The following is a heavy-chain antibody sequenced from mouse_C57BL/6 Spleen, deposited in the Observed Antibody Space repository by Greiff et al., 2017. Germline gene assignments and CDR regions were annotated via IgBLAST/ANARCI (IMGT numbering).Heavy chain of an antibody. CDR3: ARQYSKGAMDY. Sequence: DVKLQESGGGLVQPGGSLKLSCAASGFTFSDYYMYWVRQTPEKRLEWVAYISNGGGSTYYPDTVKGRFTISRDNAKNTLYLQMSRLKSEDTAMXYCARQYSKGAMDYWGQGTSVTVSS. CDR2: ISNGGGST. D-gene: IGHD2-5*01. V-gene: IGHV5-12*01. CDR1: GFTFSDYY. J-gene: IGHJ4*01.